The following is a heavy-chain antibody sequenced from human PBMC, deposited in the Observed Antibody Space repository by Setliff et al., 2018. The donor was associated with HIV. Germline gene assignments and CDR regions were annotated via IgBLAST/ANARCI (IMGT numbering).Heavy chain of an antibody. J-gene: IGHJ3*02. D-gene: IGHD1-26*01. V-gene: IGHV4-34*01. CDR1: GGSFSNYY. CDR2: INHSEIT. Sequence: SLTCAVYGGSFSNYYWSWIRQPPGEGPARIGEINHSEITKYNPSLESRVTISLDTSKNQFSLKLTSVTAADKSVYDCARKGVELYFRVDAFETWGQGTMVTFSS. CDR3: ARKGVELYFRVDAFET.